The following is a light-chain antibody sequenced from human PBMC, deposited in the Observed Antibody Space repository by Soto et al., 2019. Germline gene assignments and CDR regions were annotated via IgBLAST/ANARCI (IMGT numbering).Light chain of an antibody. CDR2: DAS. V-gene: IGKV3-11*01. CDR1: QSVSSY. CDR3: QQRYNSWT. Sequence: EIVLTQSPATLSLSPGERATLSCRASQSVSSYLAWYQQKPGRAPRLLIYDASNRAAGVPARFSGSGSGTDFTLTLSTLEPEDFAVYYCQQRYNSWTFGQGTKVDIK. J-gene: IGKJ1*01.